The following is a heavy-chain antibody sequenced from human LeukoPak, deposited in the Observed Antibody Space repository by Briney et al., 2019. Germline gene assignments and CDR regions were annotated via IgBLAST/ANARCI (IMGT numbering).Heavy chain of an antibody. CDR1: GGSFSGYY. V-gene: IGHV4-34*01. CDR2: INHSGST. CDR3: ARGGPGGSGSYYNPRYYGMDV. D-gene: IGHD3-10*01. J-gene: IGHJ6*04. Sequence: SETLSLTCAVYGGSFSGYYWSWIRQPPWKGLEWIGEINHSGSTNYNPSLKSRVTISVDTSKNQFSLKLSSATAADTAVYYCARGGPGGSGSYYNPRYYGMDVWGKGTTVTVSS.